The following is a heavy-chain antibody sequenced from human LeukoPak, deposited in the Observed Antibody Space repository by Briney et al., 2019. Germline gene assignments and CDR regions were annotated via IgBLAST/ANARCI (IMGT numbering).Heavy chain of an antibody. Sequence: SETLSLTCTVSGGSISSYYWSWIRQPAGKGLEWIGRIYTSGSTNYNPSLKSRVTMSVDTSKNQFSLKLSSVTAADTAVYYCARVRGYSYGYPEYYYYMDVWGKGTTVTISS. CDR3: ARVRGYSYGYPEYYYYMDV. CDR2: IYTSGST. D-gene: IGHD5-18*01. V-gene: IGHV4-4*07. J-gene: IGHJ6*03. CDR1: GGSISSYY.